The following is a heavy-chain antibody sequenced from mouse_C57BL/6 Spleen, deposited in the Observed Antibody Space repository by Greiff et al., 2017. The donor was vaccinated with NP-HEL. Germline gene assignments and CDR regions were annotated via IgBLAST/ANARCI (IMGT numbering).Heavy chain of an antibody. D-gene: IGHD3-2*02. CDR1: GYTFTDYE. CDR2: IDPETGGT. CDR3: TRRETAQDPFAY. J-gene: IGHJ3*01. V-gene: IGHV1-15*01. Sequence: QVHVKQSGAELVRPGASVTLSCKASGYTFTDYEMHWVKQTPVHGLEWIGAIDPETGGTAYNQKFKGKAILTADKSSSTAYMELRSLTSEDSAVYYCTRRETAQDPFAYWGQGTLVTVSA.